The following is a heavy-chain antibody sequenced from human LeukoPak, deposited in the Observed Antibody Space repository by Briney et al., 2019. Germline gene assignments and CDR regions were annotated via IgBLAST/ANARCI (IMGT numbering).Heavy chain of an antibody. V-gene: IGHV3-48*03. Sequence: GGSLRLSCAASGFTFSTYEMNWVRQAPGKGLEWVSYISSGDNIMFYADSVKGRFTISRDNSKNTLYLQMSSLRAEDTAVYYCVKAVYYGSGSYPLFDPWGQGTLVTVSS. CDR3: VKAVYYGSGSYPLFDP. CDR2: ISSGDNIM. J-gene: IGHJ5*02. CDR1: GFTFSTYE. D-gene: IGHD3-10*01.